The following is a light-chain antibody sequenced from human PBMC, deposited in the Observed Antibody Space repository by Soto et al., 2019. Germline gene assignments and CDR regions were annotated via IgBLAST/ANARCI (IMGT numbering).Light chain of an antibody. CDR2: DAS. Sequence: IQLTQSPSSLSASVGDRVTITCRASQGISSYLAWYQQKPGKAPKLLIYDASTLESGVPSRFSGSGAGTECTRTISSLQTDDVETYYCQQANSFPPTFGQGTRLEIK. J-gene: IGKJ5*01. CDR1: QGISSY. V-gene: IGKV1-9*01. CDR3: QQANSFPPT.